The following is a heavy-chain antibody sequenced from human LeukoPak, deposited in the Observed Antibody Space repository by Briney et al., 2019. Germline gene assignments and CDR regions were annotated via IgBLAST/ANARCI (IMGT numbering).Heavy chain of an antibody. J-gene: IGHJ3*02. CDR3: ARDLIADTAMVLDDAFDI. CDR1: GFTFSSYA. Sequence: PGRSLRLSCAASGFTFSSYAMHWVRQAPGKGLEWVAVISYDGSNKYYADSVKGRFTISRDNSKNTLYLQMNSLRAEDTAVYYCARDLIADTAMVLDDAFDIWGQGTMVTVSS. CDR2: ISYDGSNK. D-gene: IGHD5-18*01. V-gene: IGHV3-30*04.